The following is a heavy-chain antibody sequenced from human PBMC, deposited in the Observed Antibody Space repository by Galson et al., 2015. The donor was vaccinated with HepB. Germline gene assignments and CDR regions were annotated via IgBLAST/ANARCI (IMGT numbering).Heavy chain of an antibody. CDR2: TDSHGQNT. D-gene: IGHD4/OR15-4a*01. V-gene: IGHV3-64D*06. J-gene: IGHJ4*02. CDR1: GFRFDTYS. Sequence: SLRLSCAVSGFRFDTYSMHWVRQAPGQGLEYVSGTDSHGQNTYYSDSVKGRFTISRDNSKNTLFLQMTSLRPEDAALYYCVKDLSYGTKSGDSWGQGTLVTVSS. CDR3: VKDLSYGTKSGDS.